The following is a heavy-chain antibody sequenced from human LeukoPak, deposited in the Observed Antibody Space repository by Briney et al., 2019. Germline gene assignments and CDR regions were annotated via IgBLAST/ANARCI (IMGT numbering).Heavy chain of an antibody. CDR2: ISFGGVT. Sequence: GGSLRLSCAASGFTLNEHVMHWVRQTPGEGLQWVASISFGGVTYYAASVKGRFTVSRDTFANTFSLQLNSLRADDTAVYSCARRAFQGYMDVWGKGTTVTVSS. CDR1: GFTLNEHV. V-gene: IGHV3-23*01. CDR3: ARRAFQGYMDV. J-gene: IGHJ6*03.